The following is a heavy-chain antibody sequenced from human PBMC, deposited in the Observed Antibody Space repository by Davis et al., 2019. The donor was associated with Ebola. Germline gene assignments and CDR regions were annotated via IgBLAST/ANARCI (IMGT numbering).Heavy chain of an antibody. CDR2: IIPILGIA. CDR3: ARVDPQQDGYNWAYYGMDV. CDR1: GGTFSSYA. Sequence: AASVKVSCKASGGTFSSYAISWVRQAPGQGLEWMGRIIPILGIANYAQKFQGRVTITADKSTSTAYMELSSLRSEDTAVYYCARVDPQQDGYNWAYYGMDVWGQGTTVTVSS. J-gene: IGHJ6*02. D-gene: IGHD5-24*01. V-gene: IGHV1-69*04.